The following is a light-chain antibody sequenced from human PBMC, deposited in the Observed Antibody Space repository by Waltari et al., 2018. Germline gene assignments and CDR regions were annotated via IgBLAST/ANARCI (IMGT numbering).Light chain of an antibody. Sequence: DLVMTQTPLSLPVTPAEPASISCRSSQSLLDSDGFTHLHWFLQKPGQSPQLLVSLGSNRASGVPDRFSGSGSGTDFTLKLSRVEAEDVGLYYCMQSLQTPFTFGQGTKVEIK. J-gene: IGKJ2*01. CDR1: QSLLDSDGFTH. CDR3: MQSLQTPFT. V-gene: IGKV2-28*01. CDR2: LGS.